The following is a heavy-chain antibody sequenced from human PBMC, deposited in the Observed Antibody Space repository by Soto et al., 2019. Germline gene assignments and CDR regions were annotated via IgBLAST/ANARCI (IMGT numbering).Heavy chain of an antibody. CDR2: ISHDGNTH. D-gene: IGHD2-2*01. Sequence: VQMVESGGGVVQPGKSLRLSCETSGFTFKFYGMHWVRQAPGKGLECVAVISHDGNTHYYADSVKGRFTISRDNSKNTLYLLLTSLRLDDSYTYYCAKDRGGDCPDNSCYFGADYWGQGALVTVSS. J-gene: IGHJ4*02. CDR1: GFTFKFYG. CDR3: AKDRGGDCPDNSCYFGADY. V-gene: IGHV3-30*18.